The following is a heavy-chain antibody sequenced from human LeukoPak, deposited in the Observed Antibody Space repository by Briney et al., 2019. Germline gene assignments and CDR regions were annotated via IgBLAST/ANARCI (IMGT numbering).Heavy chain of an antibody. CDR2: INSDGSST. Sequence: PGGSLRLSCAASGFTFSSYWMHWVRQAPGKGLVWVSRINSDGSSTSYADSVKGRFTISRDNSKNTLYLQMNSLRAEDTAVYYCAKEEVALGAFDIWGQGTMVTVSS. J-gene: IGHJ3*02. CDR1: GFTFSSYW. V-gene: IGHV3-74*01. D-gene: IGHD2-15*01. CDR3: AKEEVALGAFDI.